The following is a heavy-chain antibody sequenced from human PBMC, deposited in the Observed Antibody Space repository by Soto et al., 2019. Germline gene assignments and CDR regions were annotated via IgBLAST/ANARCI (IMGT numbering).Heavy chain of an antibody. D-gene: IGHD3-10*01. J-gene: IGHJ4*02. V-gene: IGHV3-23*01. CDR2: ISGTGGST. Sequence: EVQLLESGGGLVQPGGSLRLSCAASGFTFSSYAMSWVRQAPGKGLECVSSISGTGGSTYYADSVKGRFTISRDNSKNTLYLQMNSLRAEDTAVYYCAKAYGSGSYYVPYYFDYLGQGTLVTVSS. CDR3: AKAYGSGSYYVPYYFDY. CDR1: GFTFSSYA.